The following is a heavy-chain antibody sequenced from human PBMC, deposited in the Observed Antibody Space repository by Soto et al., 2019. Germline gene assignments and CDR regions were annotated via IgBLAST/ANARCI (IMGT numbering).Heavy chain of an antibody. CDR3: ARKVRGRFSWYFEL. D-gene: IGHD3-3*01. V-gene: IGHV3-7*01. CDR1: EFIFSTYW. J-gene: IGHJ2*01. CDR2: IKQEASET. Sequence: EVQLVESGGGLVQPGGSLRLSCAASEFIFSTYWMSWVRQAPGKGLEWVATIKQEASETYYVDSVEGRFTISRDNAKNSQHLQMNGLRVEDTDVYYCARKVRGRFSWYFELWGRGTLVTVSS.